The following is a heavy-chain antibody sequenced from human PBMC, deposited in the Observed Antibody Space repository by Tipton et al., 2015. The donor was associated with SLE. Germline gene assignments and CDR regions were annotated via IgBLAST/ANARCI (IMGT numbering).Heavy chain of an antibody. J-gene: IGHJ3*02. Sequence: GLVKPSETLSLTCAVYDGSFSSYYWTWIRQSPGKGLEWIGEINHSGSTNYNPSLKSRVTISVDTSKDQFSLKLSSVTAADTAVYYCAGPGYCSSISCYRGDAFDIWGQGTMVTVSS. V-gene: IGHV4-34*01. CDR3: AGPGYCSSISCYRGDAFDI. CDR2: INHSGST. D-gene: IGHD2-2*02. CDR1: DGSFSSYY.